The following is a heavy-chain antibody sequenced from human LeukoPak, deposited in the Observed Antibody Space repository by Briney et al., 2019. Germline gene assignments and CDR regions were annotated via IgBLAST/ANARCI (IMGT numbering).Heavy chain of an antibody. CDR2: ISGSGGST. CDR3: AKDWDDFWSGYYVGDY. Sequence: GGSLRLSCAASGFTFSSYAMSWVRQAPGKGLEWVSAISGSGGSTYFADSVKGRFTISRDNSKNTLYLQMNSLRAEDTAVYYCAKDWDDFWSGYYVGDYWGQGTLVTVSS. D-gene: IGHD3-3*01. CDR1: GFTFSSYA. V-gene: IGHV3-23*01. J-gene: IGHJ4*02.